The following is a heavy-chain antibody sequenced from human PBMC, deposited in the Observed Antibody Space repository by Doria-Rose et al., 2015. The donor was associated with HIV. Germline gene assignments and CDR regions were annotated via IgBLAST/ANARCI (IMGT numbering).Heavy chain of an antibody. Sequence: GPGLVQPSETLSLPCSVSGASVSSRGYYWTWIRQVPGKGLESLGYTYYTGTSDYSPSLKSRLNMAVDTSKNQFSLKLSFVTVADTAVYYCARMGSYRELDYWCQGALVIV. CDR2: TYYTGTS. V-gene: IGHV4-31*03. J-gene: IGHJ4*02. CDR3: ARMGSYRELDY. CDR1: GASVSSRGYY. D-gene: IGHD3-3*01.